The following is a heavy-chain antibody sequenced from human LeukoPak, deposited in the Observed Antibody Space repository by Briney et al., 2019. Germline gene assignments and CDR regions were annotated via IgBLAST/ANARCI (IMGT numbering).Heavy chain of an antibody. D-gene: IGHD1-26*01. J-gene: IGHJ5*02. V-gene: IGHV4-4*07. Sequence: SETLPLTCTVSGGSISSYYWSWIRQPPGKGLEWIGRIYTSGSTNYNPSLKSRVTMSVDTSKNQFSLKLSSVTAADTAVYYCARGELQRGVFSLDPWGQGTLVTVSS. CDR2: IYTSGST. CDR1: GGSISSYY. CDR3: ARGELQRGVFSLDP.